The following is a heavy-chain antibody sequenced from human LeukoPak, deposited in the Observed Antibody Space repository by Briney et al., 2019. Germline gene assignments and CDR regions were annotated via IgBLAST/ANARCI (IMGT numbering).Heavy chain of an antibody. J-gene: IGHJ4*02. CDR2: MNGNGGRI. CDR1: GFTFSSYG. Sequence: GGSLRLSCAASGFTFSSYGMAWVRQAPGKGLEWVSGMNGNGGRIYYADSVKGRFAISRDNSKNTLYLQMNSLRAEDTAVYYCVKVAPSDYYDTTGYWGDHWGQGTLVTVSS. D-gene: IGHD3-22*01. V-gene: IGHV3-23*01. CDR3: VKVAPSDYYDTTGYWGDH.